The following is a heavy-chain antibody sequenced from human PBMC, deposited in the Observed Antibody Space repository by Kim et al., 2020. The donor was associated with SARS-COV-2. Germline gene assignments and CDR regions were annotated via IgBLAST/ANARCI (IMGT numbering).Heavy chain of an antibody. D-gene: IGHD6-13*01. V-gene: IGHV3-23*01. J-gene: IGHJ4*02. CDR2: ISGSGGST. Sequence: GGSLRLSCAASGLTFSSYAMSWVRQAPGKGLEWVSAISGSGGSTYYADSVKGRFTISRDNSKNTLYLQMNSLRAEDTAVYYCAKGKGGKASHRIYSSSFIFDYWGQGTLVTVSS. CDR3: AKGKGGKASHRIYSSSFIFDY. CDR1: GLTFSSYA.